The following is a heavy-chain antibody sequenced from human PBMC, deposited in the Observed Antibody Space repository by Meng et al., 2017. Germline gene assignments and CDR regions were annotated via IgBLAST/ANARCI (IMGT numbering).Heavy chain of an antibody. D-gene: IGHD3-22*01. J-gene: IGHJ3*02. CDR1: GYTFTGYY. CDR3: ARYYYDSSGYYFSAFDN. Sequence: AAVPVSCLASGYTFTGYYMLWLRQAPGQGREWMGWVNPNSGGTNYAQKFQGRVTMTRDTSNSTAYMELSRLRSDDTAVYYCARYYYDSSGYYFSAFDNWGQGTMVTVSS. V-gene: IGHV1-2*02. CDR2: VNPNSGGT.